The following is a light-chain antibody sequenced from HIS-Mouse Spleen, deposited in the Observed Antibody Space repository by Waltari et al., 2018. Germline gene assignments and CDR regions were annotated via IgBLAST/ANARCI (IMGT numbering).Light chain of an antibody. CDR2: EGS. CDR3: CSYAGSSTFVV. Sequence: QSALTQPASVSGSPGQSITISCTGTHSDVGCYYLLSWYQQHPGKAPKLMIYEGSKRPSGVSNRFSGSKSGNTASLTISGLQAEDEADYYCCSYAGSSTFVVFGGGTKLTVL. J-gene: IGLJ2*01. V-gene: IGLV2-23*01. CDR1: HSDVGCYYL.